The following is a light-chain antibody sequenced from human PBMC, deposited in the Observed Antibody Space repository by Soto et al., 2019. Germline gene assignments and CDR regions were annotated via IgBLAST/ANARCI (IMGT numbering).Light chain of an antibody. J-gene: IGKJ2*01. V-gene: IGKV3-20*01. CDR3: QQYGWSPWT. CDR1: QSVNSDY. CDR2: SSS. Sequence: EVVLTQSPGTLSLSPGERATLACMASQSVNSDYLAWYKQKPGQAPRLLIYSSSSRATGIPDRFSGSGSGTDFSLTISRLEPEDFAVYDWQQYGWSPWTFGQGTKVESK.